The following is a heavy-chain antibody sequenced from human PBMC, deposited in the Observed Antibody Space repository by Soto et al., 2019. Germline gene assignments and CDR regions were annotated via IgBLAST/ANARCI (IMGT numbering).Heavy chain of an antibody. J-gene: IGHJ4*02. Sequence: QVQLQESGPGLVKPSGTLSLTCAVSSGSISSSNWWSWVRQPPGKGLEWIGEIYHSGSTNYNPSLTSRVTISVDKSTNQFPLKLCSVTAADTAVYYCARAGPQWLVRPSDYWGQGTLVTVSS. CDR3: ARAGPQWLVRPSDY. D-gene: IGHD6-19*01. V-gene: IGHV4-4*02. CDR1: SGSISSSNW. CDR2: IYHSGST.